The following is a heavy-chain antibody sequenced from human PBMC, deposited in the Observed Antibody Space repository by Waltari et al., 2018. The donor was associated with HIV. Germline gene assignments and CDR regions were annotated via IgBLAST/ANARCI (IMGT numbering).Heavy chain of an antibody. V-gene: IGHV4-39*01. CDR3: ARQPMSIAVAGTFDY. CDR1: GGSISSSSYY. J-gene: IGHJ4*02. Sequence: QLQLQESGPGLVKPSETLSLTCTVSGGSISSSSYYWGWIRQPPGKGLEWIGSIYYSGSTYYNPSLKSRGTISVDTSKNQFSLKLSSVTAADTAVYYCARQPMSIAVAGTFDYWGQGTLVTVSS. CDR2: IYYSGST. D-gene: IGHD6-19*01.